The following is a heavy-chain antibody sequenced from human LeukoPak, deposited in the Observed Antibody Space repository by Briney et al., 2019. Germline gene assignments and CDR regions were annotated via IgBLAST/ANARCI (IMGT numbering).Heavy chain of an antibody. V-gene: IGHV3-23*01. CDR2: ISGSGGST. CDR1: GFTFSSYG. D-gene: IGHD3-10*01. J-gene: IGHJ4*02. Sequence: PGGSLRLSCAASGFTFSSYGMSWVRQAPGKGLEWVSAISGSGGSTYYADSVKGRFTISRGNSKNTLYLQMNSLRAEDTAVYYCATRESGAWNFDYWGQGTLVTVSS. CDR3: ATRESGAWNFDY.